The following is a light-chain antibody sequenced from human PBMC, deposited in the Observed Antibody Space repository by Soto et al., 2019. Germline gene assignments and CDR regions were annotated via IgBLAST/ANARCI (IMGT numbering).Light chain of an antibody. CDR2: LEGSGSY. V-gene: IGLV4-60*03. CDR1: SGHSNNI. Sequence: QSVLTQSSSASASLGSSVKLTCTLSSGHSNNIIAWHQQQPGKAPRFLMKLEGSGSYNKGSGVPDRFSGSSSGADRYLAISNLQSEDEADYYCEAWDNSTRVFGGGTKLALL. J-gene: IGLJ3*02. CDR3: EAWDNSTRV.